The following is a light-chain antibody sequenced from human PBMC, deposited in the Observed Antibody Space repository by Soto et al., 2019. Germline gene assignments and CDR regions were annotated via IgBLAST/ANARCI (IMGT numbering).Light chain of an antibody. Sequence: EIVLTQSPATLSLSPGERATLSCRASQSVSSYLAWYQQKPGQAPRLLIYDAPNRATGIPARFSGSGSGTDFTTTISCLEPEDFAVYYCQQRSNWPPYTFGQGTKLEIK. CDR1: QSVSSY. V-gene: IGKV3-11*01. CDR2: DAP. J-gene: IGKJ2*01. CDR3: QQRSNWPPYT.